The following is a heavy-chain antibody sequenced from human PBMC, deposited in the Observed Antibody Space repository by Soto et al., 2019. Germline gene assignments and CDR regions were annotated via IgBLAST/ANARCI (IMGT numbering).Heavy chain of an antibody. CDR2: VYSTGGT. J-gene: IGHJ6*02. CDR1: VGPDSSHN. V-gene: IGHV4-59*08. Sequence: QVQLQQSGPRLVKPSETLSLTCTVSVGPDSSHNWAWIRQPPGRGLEWIGYVYSTGGTGYSPSLKSRVTMSADRSTNHISLTLSSVTAADTAIYYCVRQGIGTQHGLVDVWGQGTSVTVSS. CDR3: VRQGIGTQHGLVDV. D-gene: IGHD3-10*01.